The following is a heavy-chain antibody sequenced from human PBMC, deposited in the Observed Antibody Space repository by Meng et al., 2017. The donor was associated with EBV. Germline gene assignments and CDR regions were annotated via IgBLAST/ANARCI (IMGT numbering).Heavy chain of an antibody. CDR3: AGLRGDVYCSGGSCYPDWFDP. V-gene: IGHV4-34*01. CDR2: INHSGST. J-gene: IGHJ5*02. D-gene: IGHD2-15*01. CDR1: GGSFXGYY. Sequence: QVQLQQWGAGLLKPSEXLSLTCAVYGGSFXGYYWSWIRQPPGKGLEWIGEINHSGSTNYNPSLKSRVTISVDTSKNQFSLKLSSVTAADTAVYYCAGLRGDVYCSGGSCYPDWFDPWGQGTLVTVSS.